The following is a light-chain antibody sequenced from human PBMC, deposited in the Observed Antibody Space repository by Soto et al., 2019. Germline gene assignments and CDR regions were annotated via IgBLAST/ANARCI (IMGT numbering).Light chain of an antibody. CDR3: QQYNNWPLT. CDR2: GAS. Sequence: EIVMTQSPATLSVSPGERATLSCRASQSVSSNLDWYQQKPGQAPRLLIYGASTRATGIPARFSGSRSGTDFTLTISSLQSEYFAFYYCQQYNNWPLTFGGGTKVEIK. J-gene: IGKJ4*01. CDR1: QSVSSN. V-gene: IGKV3D-15*01.